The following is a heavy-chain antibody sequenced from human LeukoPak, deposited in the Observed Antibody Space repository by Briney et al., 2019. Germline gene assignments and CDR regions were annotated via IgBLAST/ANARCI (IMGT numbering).Heavy chain of an antibody. CDR2: INPNSGGT. CDR3: ARGDMRPVYYYYYGMDV. CDR1: GYTFTGYY. V-gene: IGHV1-2*02. Sequence: ASVKVSCKASGYTFTGYYMHWVRQAPGQGLEWMGWINPNSGGTNHAQKFQGRVTMTRDTSISTAYMELSRLRSDDTAVYYCARGDMRPVYYYYYGMDVWGQGTTVTVSS. D-gene: IGHD2-15*01. J-gene: IGHJ6*02.